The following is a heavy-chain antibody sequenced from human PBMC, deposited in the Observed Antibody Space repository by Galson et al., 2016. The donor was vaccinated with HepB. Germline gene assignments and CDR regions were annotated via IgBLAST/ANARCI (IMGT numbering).Heavy chain of an antibody. CDR1: GDSVTNDDTI. CDR2: TYYRSQWFN. Sequence: CAISGDSVTNDDTIWNWIRQSPSRGLEWLGRTYYRSQWFNAYAVSVKSRITINSDTSRNQFSLQLDSVTPDDTAAYFCTRGYMHTGMNVWGQGTTVTVSS. CDR3: TRGYMHTGMNV. D-gene: IGHD5-18*01. V-gene: IGHV6-1*01. J-gene: IGHJ6*02.